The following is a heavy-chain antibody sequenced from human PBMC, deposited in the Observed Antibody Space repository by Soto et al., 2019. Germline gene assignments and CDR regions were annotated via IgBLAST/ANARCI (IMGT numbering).Heavy chain of an antibody. D-gene: IGHD3-9*01. CDR2: RSYDGSNK. CDR1: GITFSSYG. J-gene: IGHJ6*02. V-gene: IGHV3-30*18. CDR3: AKDLVSGMNV. Sequence: PGGSLRLSCAASGITFSSYGMHWVRQAPGKGMEWVAVRSYDGSNKYYADSVKGRFTISRDNSKNTLYLQMNSLRCEDTAVYYCAKDLVSGMNVWGQGTTVTVS.